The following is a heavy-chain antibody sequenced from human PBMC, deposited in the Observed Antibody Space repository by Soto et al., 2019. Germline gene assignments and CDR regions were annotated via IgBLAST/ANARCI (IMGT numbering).Heavy chain of an antibody. D-gene: IGHD2-2*01. CDR3: AREVSTSLNWFDP. Sequence: SETLSLTCTVSGGSISSYYWSWIRQPPGKGLEWIGYIYYSGSTNYNPSLKSRVTISVDTSKNQFSLKLSSVTAADTAVDYGAREVSTSLNWFDPWGQGTLVTVS. CDR2: IYYSGST. J-gene: IGHJ5*02. CDR1: GGSISSYY. V-gene: IGHV4-59*01.